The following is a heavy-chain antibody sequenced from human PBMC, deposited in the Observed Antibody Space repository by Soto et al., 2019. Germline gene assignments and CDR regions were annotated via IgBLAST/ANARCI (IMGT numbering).Heavy chain of an antibody. V-gene: IGHV5-51*01. CDR3: ARQNGLYGLDV. J-gene: IGHJ6*02. D-gene: IGHD2-8*01. CDR2: IYPGDSDT. CDR1: GYSFTTYW. Sequence: GESLKISCKGSGYSFTTYWIAWVRQMPGKGLEWMAIIYPGDSDTRYSPSFQGQVTFTADKSISTAYLQWSSLKASDTATYYCARQNGLYGLDVWGQGTTVTVSS.